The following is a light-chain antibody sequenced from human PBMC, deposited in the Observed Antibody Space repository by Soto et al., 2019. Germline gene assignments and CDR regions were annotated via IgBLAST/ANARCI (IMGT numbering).Light chain of an antibody. J-gene: IGLJ1*01. V-gene: IGLV1-51*01. CDR2: DNN. CDR1: SPNIGNNY. CDR3: GTWDSSLSVHV. Sequence: QSVLAQPPSVSAAPGQKVTISCSGSSPNIGNNYVSWYQQVPGTAPKLLIYDNNKRPSENPDRFSGSKSGTSATLGISGLQTGDEADYYCGTWDSSLSVHVFGIGTKVTVL.